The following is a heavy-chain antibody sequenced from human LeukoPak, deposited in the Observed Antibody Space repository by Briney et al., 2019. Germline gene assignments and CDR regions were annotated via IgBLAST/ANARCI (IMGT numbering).Heavy chain of an antibody. V-gene: IGHV4-30-4*01. Sequence: PSETLSLTCTVSGGSISSGDYYWSWIRQPPGKGLEWIGYIYYSGSTYYNPSLKSRVTISVDTSKNQFSLKLSSVTAADTAVYYCAREARESYDSSGSIDYWGQGTLVTVPS. J-gene: IGHJ4*02. CDR1: GGSISSGDYY. CDR3: AREARESYDSSGSIDY. D-gene: IGHD3-22*01. CDR2: IYYSGST.